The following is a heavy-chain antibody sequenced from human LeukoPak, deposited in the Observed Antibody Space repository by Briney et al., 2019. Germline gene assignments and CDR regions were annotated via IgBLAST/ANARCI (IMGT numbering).Heavy chain of an antibody. D-gene: IGHD3-3*01. Sequence: GGSLRLSCAASGFTFSDYAMSWVRQVSGKGLECVSIITGSGARTYYADSVKGRFTISRDNSKNTLYLQMNSLRVDDSAAYFCRAQRSGYPHLDYWGRGTQVTVSS. V-gene: IGHV3-23*01. CDR2: ITGSGART. CDR1: GFTFSDYA. CDR3: RAQRSGYPHLDY. J-gene: IGHJ4*02.